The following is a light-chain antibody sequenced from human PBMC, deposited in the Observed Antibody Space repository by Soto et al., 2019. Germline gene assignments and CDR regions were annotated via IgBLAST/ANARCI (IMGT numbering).Light chain of an antibody. CDR2: AAS. Sequence: DIQVTQSPSSLSASVGDRVTITCRASQSINSYLNWYQQKPGKAPKLLIYAASNLQSGVPSRFSGSGSGTDFTLTISSLQPEDFATYYCQQSYTTPVTFGQGTKVEIK. CDR3: QQSYTTPVT. J-gene: IGKJ1*01. V-gene: IGKV1-39*01. CDR1: QSINSY.